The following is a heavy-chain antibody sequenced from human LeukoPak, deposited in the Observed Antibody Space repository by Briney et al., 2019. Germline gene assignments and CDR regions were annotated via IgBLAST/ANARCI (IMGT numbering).Heavy chain of an antibody. J-gene: IGHJ4*02. D-gene: IGHD5/OR15-5a*01. CDR1: GFTFRSYA. CDR2: ISGSGGST. CDR3: AKGNLRSPPPNIDY. V-gene: IGHV3-23*01. Sequence: PGGSLRLSCAASGFTFRSYAMSCVRQAPGKGLEWVSAISGSGGSTYYADSVKGRFTISRDDSKNTLYLQMNSLRVEDTSVYYCAKGNLRSPPPNIDYWGQGTLVTVSS.